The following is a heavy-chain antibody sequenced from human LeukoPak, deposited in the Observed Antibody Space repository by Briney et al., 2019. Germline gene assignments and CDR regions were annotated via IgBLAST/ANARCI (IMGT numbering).Heavy chain of an antibody. CDR2: IFYSGST. CDR3: ARGGDPRYSSGWYATNWFDP. V-gene: IGHV4-39*07. Sequence: PSETLSLTCTVSGGSISTSSYYWGWVRQPPGKGLEWIGNIFYSGSTYYSPSPKSRVTISVDTSKNQFSLKLSSVTAADTAVYYCARGGDPRYSSGWYATNWFDPWGQGTLVTVSS. D-gene: IGHD6-19*01. J-gene: IGHJ5*02. CDR1: GGSISTSSYY.